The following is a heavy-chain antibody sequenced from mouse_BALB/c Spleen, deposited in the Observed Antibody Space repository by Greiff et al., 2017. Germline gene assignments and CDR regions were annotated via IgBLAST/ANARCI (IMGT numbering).Heavy chain of an antibody. Sequence: QVQLKESAAELARPGASVKMSCKASGYTFTSYTMHWVKQRPGQGLEWIGYINPSSGYTEYNQKFKDKTTLTADKSSSTAYMQLSSLTSEDSAVYYCARRPDGDYWGQGTTLTVSS. J-gene: IGHJ2*01. CDR2: INPSSGYT. CDR3: ARRPDGDY. V-gene: IGHV1-4*02. CDR1: GYTFTSYT.